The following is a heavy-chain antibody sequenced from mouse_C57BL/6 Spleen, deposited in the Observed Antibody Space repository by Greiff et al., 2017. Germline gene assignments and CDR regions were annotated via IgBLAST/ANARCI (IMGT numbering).Heavy chain of an antibody. Sequence: QVQLLQPGAELVKPGASVKLSCKASGYTFTSYWMHWVKQRPGQGLEWIGMIHPNSGSTNYNEKFKSKATLTVDKSSSTAYMQLSSLTSEDSAVYYCARGLHEGFAYWGQGTLVTVSA. V-gene: IGHV1-64*01. D-gene: IGHD2-4*01. CDR3: ARGLHEGFAY. CDR1: GYTFTSYW. CDR2: IHPNSGST. J-gene: IGHJ3*01.